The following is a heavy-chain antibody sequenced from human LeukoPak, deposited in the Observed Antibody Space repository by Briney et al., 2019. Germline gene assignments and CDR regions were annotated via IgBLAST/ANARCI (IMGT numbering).Heavy chain of an antibody. Sequence: SETLSLTCAVYGGSFSGYYWSWIRQPPGKGLEWIGEINHSGSTNYNPSLKSRVTISVDTSKNQFSLRLSSVTAADAAVYYCARLRDGWQLVHFDYWGQGTLVTVSS. CDR1: GGSFSGYY. V-gene: IGHV4-34*01. D-gene: IGHD6-6*01. J-gene: IGHJ4*02. CDR3: ARLRDGWQLVHFDY. CDR2: INHSGST.